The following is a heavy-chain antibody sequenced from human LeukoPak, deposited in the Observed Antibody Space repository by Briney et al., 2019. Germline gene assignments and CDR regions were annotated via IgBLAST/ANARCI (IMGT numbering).Heavy chain of an antibody. CDR1: GYTFTSYG. Sequence: GASVKVSCKASGYTFTSYGISWVRQAPGQGLEWMGWISAYNGNTNYAQKFQGRVTMTTETSTSTAYMELRSLRSDDTAVYYCARDRGRNSGNNCDSSGYYDYWGQGTLVTVSS. J-gene: IGHJ4*02. CDR3: ARDRGRNSGNNCDSSGYYDY. D-gene: IGHD3-22*01. V-gene: IGHV1-18*01. CDR2: ISAYNGNT.